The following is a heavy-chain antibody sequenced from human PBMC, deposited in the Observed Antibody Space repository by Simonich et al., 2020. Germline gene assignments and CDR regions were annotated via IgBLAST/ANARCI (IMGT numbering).Heavy chain of an antibody. J-gene: IGHJ4*02. CDR1: GYTFTSYD. CDR2: MNPNSVNT. Sequence: QVQLVQSGAKVKKPGASVKVSCKASGYTFTSYDINWLGKETGQGLEWMGWMNPNSVNTGYAQKFQGRVTLTMNTSISTAYMELSSLRYEDTAVYYCARGRGGMSRGYVDYWGQGTLVTVSS. V-gene: IGHV1-8*03. D-gene: IGHD2-15*01. CDR3: ARGRGGMSRGYVDY.